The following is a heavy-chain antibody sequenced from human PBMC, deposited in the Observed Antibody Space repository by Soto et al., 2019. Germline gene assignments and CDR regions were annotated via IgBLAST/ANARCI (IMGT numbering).Heavy chain of an antibody. CDR1: GCAFSTTA. CDR2: LVPIFGIP. V-gene: IGHV1-69*10. J-gene: IGHJ5*02. CDR3: ARDSHSAGGWFDP. Sequence: GASVKVSCTASGCAFSTTAITWVRQAPGQGLEWMGALVPIFGIPNYTQKFQGRLAITADKSTNTAYMELISLRSEDTAVYYCARDSHSAGGWFDPWGLGTLVTVSS. D-gene: IGHD2-15*01.